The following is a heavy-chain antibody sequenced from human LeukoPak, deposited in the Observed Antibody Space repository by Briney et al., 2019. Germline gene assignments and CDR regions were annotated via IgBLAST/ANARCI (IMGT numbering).Heavy chain of an antibody. J-gene: IGHJ4*02. CDR2: IYYSGST. V-gene: IGHV4-39*01. CDR3: ARHWDGGDCKRITMIVVVPTPDY. Sequence: QPSETLSLTCTVSGGSISSSSYYWGWIRQPPGKGLEWIGSIYYSGSTYYNPSLKSRVTISVDTSKNQFSLKLSSVTAADTAVYYCARHWDGGDCKRITMIVVVPTPDYWGQGTLVTVSS. CDR1: GGSISSSSYY. D-gene: IGHD3-22*01.